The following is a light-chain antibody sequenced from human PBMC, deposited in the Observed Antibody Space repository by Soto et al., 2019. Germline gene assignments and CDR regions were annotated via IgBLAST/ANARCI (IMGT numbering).Light chain of an antibody. V-gene: IGLV2-8*01. CDR3: SSFAGNNNLI. J-gene: IGLJ2*01. Sequence: QSALTQPPSASGSPGQSVTISCTGTSSDVGGYNYVSWYQQHPGKAPKLMISEVSKRPSGVPDRFSGSKSGNTASLTVSGHQAEDAADYYCSSFAGNNNLIFGGGTKLTVL. CDR2: EVS. CDR1: SSDVGGYNY.